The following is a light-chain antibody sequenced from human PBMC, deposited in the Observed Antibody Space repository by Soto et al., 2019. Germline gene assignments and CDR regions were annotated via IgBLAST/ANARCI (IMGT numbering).Light chain of an antibody. J-gene: IGKJ4*01. CDR3: QRYGTSLPLT. CDR1: QSVSSNY. CDR2: GAS. V-gene: IGKV3-20*01. Sequence: EIVLTQSPGTLSLSPGDRATLSCRASQSVSSNYLAWYQQKPGQAPRLLIYGASSRATGIPDRFSGSGSGTDFTLTISRLEPEDFAVYYCQRYGTSLPLTFGAGTKVEIK.